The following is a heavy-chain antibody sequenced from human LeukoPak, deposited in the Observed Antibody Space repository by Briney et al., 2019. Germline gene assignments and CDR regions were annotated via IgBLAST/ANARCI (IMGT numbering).Heavy chain of an antibody. CDR3: ARQPDSSGYGFDY. J-gene: IGHJ4*02. V-gene: IGHV4-39*01. CDR2: ICYSGST. D-gene: IGHD3-22*01. CDR1: GGSISSSSYY. Sequence: SETLSLTCTVSGGSISSSSYYWGWIRQPPGKGLEWIGSICYSGSTYYNPSLKSRVTISVDTSKNQFSLQLSSVTAADTAVYYCARQPDSSGYGFDYWGQGTLVTVSS.